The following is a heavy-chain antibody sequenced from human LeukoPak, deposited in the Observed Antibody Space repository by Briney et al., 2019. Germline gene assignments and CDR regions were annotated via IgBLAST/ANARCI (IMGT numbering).Heavy chain of an antibody. CDR1: GGSFSGYY. J-gene: IGHJ5*02. V-gene: IGHV4-34*01. CDR3: ARLRMAAAGIFDP. Sequence: SETLSLTCAVYGGSFSGYYWSWIRQPPGKGLEWIGEINHSGSTNYNPSLKSRVTISVDTSKNQFSLKLSSVTAADTAVYYCARLRMAAAGIFDPWGQGTLVTVSS. CDR2: INHSGST. D-gene: IGHD6-13*01.